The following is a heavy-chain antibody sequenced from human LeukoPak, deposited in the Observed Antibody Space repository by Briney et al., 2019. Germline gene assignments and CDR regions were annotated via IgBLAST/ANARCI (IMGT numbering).Heavy chain of an antibody. J-gene: IGHJ4*02. CDR2: ISNSGSTT. CDR1: GSTFSSYS. Sequence: GGSLRLSCAASGSTFSSYSMNWVRQAPGKGLEWVSYISNSGSTTYYADSVKGRFTISRDNAKNSLYLQMNSLRVEDTAVYYCARGGTAVARGEYWGQGTLVTVSS. D-gene: IGHD6-19*01. CDR3: ARGGTAVARGEY. V-gene: IGHV3-48*01.